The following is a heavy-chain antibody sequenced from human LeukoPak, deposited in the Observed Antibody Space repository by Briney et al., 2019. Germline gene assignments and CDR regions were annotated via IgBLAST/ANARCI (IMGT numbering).Heavy chain of an antibody. CDR1: GFTFSNAW. D-gene: IGHD3-22*01. CDR3: ARDPVHYDSSGYNYFDY. Sequence: GSLRLSCAASGFTFSNAWMSWVRQAPGKGLEWIGSIYHSGSTYYNPSLKSRVTISVDTSKNQFSLKLSSVTAADTAVYYCARDPVHYDSSGYNYFDYWGQGTLVTVSS. V-gene: IGHV4-38-2*02. CDR2: IYHSGST. J-gene: IGHJ4*02.